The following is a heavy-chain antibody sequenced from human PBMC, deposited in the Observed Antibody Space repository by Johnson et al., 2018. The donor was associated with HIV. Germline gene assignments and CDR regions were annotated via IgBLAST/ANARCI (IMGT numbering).Heavy chain of an antibody. Sequence: VQLVESGGGVVQPGGSLRLSCAASGFTFSNYGMYWVRQSPGKGLEWVGRIKSKTSGGTADYTAPLKGRFTISRDNSKNTMYLQMGSLRPDDMAVYYCARPWGGSSSDAFDIWGQGTMVTVSS. CDR1: GFTFSNYG. D-gene: IGHD1-26*01. CDR2: IKSKTSGGTA. J-gene: IGHJ3*02. V-gene: IGHV3-15*01. CDR3: ARPWGGSSSDAFDI.